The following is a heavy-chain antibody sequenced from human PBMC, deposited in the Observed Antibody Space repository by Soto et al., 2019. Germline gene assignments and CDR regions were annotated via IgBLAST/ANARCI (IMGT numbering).Heavy chain of an antibody. J-gene: IGHJ4*02. CDR2: IIPILGIA. V-gene: IGHV1-69*08. D-gene: IGHD5-12*01. CDR3: AGEVATSRTIDY. Sequence: QVQLVQSGAEVKKPGSSVKVSCKSSGGTFSSYTISWVRQAPGQGLEWMGRIIPILGIANYAQKFQGRVTITADKSTSTAYMELSSLRSEDTAVYYCAGEVATSRTIDYWGQGTLVTVSS. CDR1: GGTFSSYT.